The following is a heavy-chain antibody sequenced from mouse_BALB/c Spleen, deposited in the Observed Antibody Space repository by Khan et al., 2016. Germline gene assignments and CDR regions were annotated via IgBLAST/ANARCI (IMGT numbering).Heavy chain of an antibody. Sequence: QVQLKQSGTELPRPGASVKLSCKASGYTFTDYYLHWVMQRTGQGLEWIGEIFPGSGSTYYNEKFKGKASLTADTSSSTAYMQLSSLTSEDSAVYVCARSYYGYFAMDDWGHGASVTVSS. CDR1: GYTFTDYY. CDR2: IFPGSGST. J-gene: IGHJ4*01. V-gene: IGHV1-77*01. CDR3: ARSYYGYFAMDD. D-gene: IGHD1-2*01.